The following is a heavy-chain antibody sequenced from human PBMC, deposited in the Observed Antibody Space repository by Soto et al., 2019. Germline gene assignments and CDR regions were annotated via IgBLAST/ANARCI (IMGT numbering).Heavy chain of an antibody. V-gene: IGHV1-18*04. CDR1: GYTFTDYY. J-gene: IGHJ4*02. Sequence: SVKVSCKASGYTFTDYYMHWVRQAPGQGLEWMGWISAYNGNTNYAQKLQGRVTMTTDTSTSTAYMELRSLRSDDTAVYYCARDPPPPDYWGQGTLVTVSS. CDR2: ISAYNGNT. CDR3: ARDPPPPDY.